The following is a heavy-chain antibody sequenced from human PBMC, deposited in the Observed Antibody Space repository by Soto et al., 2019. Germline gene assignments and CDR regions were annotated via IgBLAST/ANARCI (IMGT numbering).Heavy chain of an antibody. CDR2: IFYTGYT. D-gene: IGHD1-26*01. CDR1: GASVNSGDYY. CDR3: VASGSTDDF. Sequence: VPLQGSGPGLLKPSQTLSLTCAVSGASVNSGDYYWSFIRQDPGKGLEWLAYIFYTGYTYVNPSLKSRGSISLNTSRTQSSLTLTSVTEADTAMYFGVASGSTDDFWGRGTLVSVSS. V-gene: IGHV4-30-4*01. J-gene: IGHJ2*01.